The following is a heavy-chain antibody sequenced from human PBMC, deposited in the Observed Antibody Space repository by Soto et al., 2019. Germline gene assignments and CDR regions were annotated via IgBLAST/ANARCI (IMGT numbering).Heavy chain of an antibody. J-gene: IGHJ2*01. V-gene: IGHV1-69*12. D-gene: IGHD5-12*01. CDR2: IIPIFGTA. CDR1: GGTFSSYT. Sequence: QVQLVQSGAEVKKPGSSVTVSCKASGGTFSSYTISWVRQAPGQGLEWMGGIIPIFGTANYAQKFQGRVTIPAADSTSTAYMELSSLRSADTAVYYCARGNHRWLQLWYFDLWGRGTLVTVSS. CDR3: ARGNHRWLQLWYFDL.